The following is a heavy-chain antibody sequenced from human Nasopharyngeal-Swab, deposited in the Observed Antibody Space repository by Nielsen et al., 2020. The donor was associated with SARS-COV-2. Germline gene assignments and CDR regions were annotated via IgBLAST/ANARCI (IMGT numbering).Heavy chain of an antibody. J-gene: IGHJ4*02. Sequence: WIRQPPGKGLERIGYIYYSGSTYYNPSLKSRVTISVDTSKNQFSLKLSSVTAADTAVYYCARIPADVVVPAARWWGFDYWGQGTLVTVSS. V-gene: IGHV4-31*02. CDR2: IYYSGST. D-gene: IGHD2-2*01. CDR3: ARIPADVVVPAARWWGFDY.